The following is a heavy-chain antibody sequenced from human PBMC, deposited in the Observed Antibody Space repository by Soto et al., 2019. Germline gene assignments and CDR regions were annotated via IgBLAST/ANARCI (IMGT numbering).Heavy chain of an antibody. CDR3: GVYRGNDRGYFDL. J-gene: IGHJ2*01. CDR2: INAGNGNT. D-gene: IGHD5-12*01. Sequence: ASVKVSCKASGYTLTSYAMHWVRQAPGQRLEWMGWINAGNGNTKYSQKFQGRVTITRDTSASTAYMELSSLRSEDTAVYYCGVYRGNDRGYFDLGGRGTLVPVPS. CDR1: GYTLTSYA. V-gene: IGHV1-3*01.